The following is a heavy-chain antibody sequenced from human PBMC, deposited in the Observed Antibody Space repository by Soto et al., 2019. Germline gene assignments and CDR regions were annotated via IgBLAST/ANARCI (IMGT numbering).Heavy chain of an antibody. CDR3: TTDPVTMIVVVPSSG. J-gene: IGHJ4*02. V-gene: IGHV3-73*01. CDR2: IRSKANSYAT. Sequence: GGSLRLSCAASGFRVGSNFMTWVRQAPGKGLEWVGRIRSKANSYATAYAASVKGRFTISRDDSKNTAYLQMNSLKTEDTAVYYCTTDPVTMIVVVPSSGWGQGT. CDR1: GFRVGSNF. D-gene: IGHD3-22*01.